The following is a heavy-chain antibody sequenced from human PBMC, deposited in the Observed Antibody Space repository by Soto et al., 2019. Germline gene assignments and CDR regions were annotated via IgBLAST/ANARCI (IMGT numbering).Heavy chain of an antibody. CDR2: FDPEDGET. V-gene: IGHV1-24*01. CDR3: ATDFSLRYFDWLSVPNFDY. CDR1: GYTLTELS. D-gene: IGHD3-9*01. Sequence: ASVKVSCKVSGYTLTELSMHWVRQAPGKGLEWMGGFDPEDGETIYAQKFQGRVTMTEDTSTDTAYMELSSLRSEDTAVYYCATDFSLRYFDWLSVPNFDYWGQGTLVTVSS. J-gene: IGHJ4*02.